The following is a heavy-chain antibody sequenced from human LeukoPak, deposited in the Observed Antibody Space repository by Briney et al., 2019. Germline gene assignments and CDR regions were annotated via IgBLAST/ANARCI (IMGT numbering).Heavy chain of an antibody. CDR2: IYYSGST. D-gene: IGHD1-14*01. CDR1: GGSISSSSYY. CDR3: AREDTTNYYYMDV. J-gene: IGHJ6*03. Sequence: SETLSLTCTVSGGSISSSSYYWGWIRQPPGKGLEWIGSIYYSGSTYYNPSLKSRVTISVDTSKNQFSLKLSSVTAADTAVYYCAREDTTNYYYMDVWGKGTTVTVSS. V-gene: IGHV4-39*07.